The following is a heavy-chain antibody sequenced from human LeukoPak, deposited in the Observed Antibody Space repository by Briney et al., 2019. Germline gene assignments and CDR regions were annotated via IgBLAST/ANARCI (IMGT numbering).Heavy chain of an antibody. CDR3: ATDRDY. Sequence: GGSLRLSCAASGFTFSNYGMTWVRQAPGKRLEWVSTIVGRNGDTYYTDSVKGRFTISRDISKNSVYLQMSSLRGDDTAVYYCATDRDYWGQGTLVTVSS. V-gene: IGHV3-23*01. CDR1: GFTFSNYG. CDR2: IVGRNGDT. J-gene: IGHJ4*02.